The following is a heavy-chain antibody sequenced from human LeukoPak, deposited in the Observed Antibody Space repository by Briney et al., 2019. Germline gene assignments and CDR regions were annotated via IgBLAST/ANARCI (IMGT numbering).Heavy chain of an antibody. CDR3: AREAYNYGSGKWVFDY. Sequence: ASETLSLTCTVSGGSISSGDYYWSWIRQPPGKGLEWVSSISSSSSYIYYADSVKGRFTISRDNAKTSLYLQMNSLRAEDTAVYYCAREAYNYGSGKWVFDYWGQGTLVTVSS. CDR1: GGSISSGDYY. CDR2: ISSSSSYI. V-gene: IGHV3-21*01. D-gene: IGHD3-10*01. J-gene: IGHJ4*02.